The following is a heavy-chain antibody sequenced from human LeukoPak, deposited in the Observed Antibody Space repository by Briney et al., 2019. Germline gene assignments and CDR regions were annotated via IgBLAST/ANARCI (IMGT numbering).Heavy chain of an antibody. D-gene: IGHD3-3*01. J-gene: IGHJ4*02. CDR1: GYTFTGYY. V-gene: IGHV1-2*06. CDR2: INPNSGGT. Sequence: ASVKVSCKASGYTFTGYYMHWVQQAPGQGLEWMGRINPNSGGTNYAQKFQGRVTMTTDTSTSTAYMELRSLRSDDTAVYYCARGGGTSTIFGVVIIPHDYWGQGTLVTVSS. CDR3: ARGGGTSTIFGVVIIPHDY.